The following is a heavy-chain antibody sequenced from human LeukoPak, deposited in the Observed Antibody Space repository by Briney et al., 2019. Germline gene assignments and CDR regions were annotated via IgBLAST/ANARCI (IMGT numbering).Heavy chain of an antibody. CDR3: AKDPDY. V-gene: IGHV3-30*02. CDR2: IQYDGSNK. J-gene: IGHJ4*02. CDR1: GFTFSSYG. Sequence: PGGSRRLSCVASGFTFSSYGMHWVRQAPGKGLEWVAFIQYDGSNKYFADSVKGRFAISRDNSKKTLYLQMNSLRAEDTAVYYCAKDPDYWGQGTLVTVSS.